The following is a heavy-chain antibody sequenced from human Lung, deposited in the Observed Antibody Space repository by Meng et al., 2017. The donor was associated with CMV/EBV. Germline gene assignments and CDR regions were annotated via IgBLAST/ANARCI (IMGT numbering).Heavy chain of an antibody. CDR2: ITHSGST. V-gene: IGHV4-34*01. D-gene: IGHD3-10*01. CDR3: ARGGREETYGPNFDS. Sequence: GSLRLSCAVYGGSLSGYYWSWIRQPPGKGLEWIGEITHSGSTKYNPSLKSRVTISVDTSNNQFSLNVKSVTAADMGVYYCARGGREETYGPNFDSWGQGTLVTVSS. CDR1: GGSLSGYY. J-gene: IGHJ4*02.